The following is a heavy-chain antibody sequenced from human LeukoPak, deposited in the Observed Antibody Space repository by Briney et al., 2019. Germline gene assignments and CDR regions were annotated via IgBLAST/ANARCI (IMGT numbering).Heavy chain of an antibody. CDR2: ISAYNGNT. CDR1: GYTFTSYG. CDR3: AIYYDSSGSFDY. Sequence: ASVKVSCKASGYTFTSYGISWVRQAPGQGLECMGWISAYNGNTNYAQKLQGRVTMTTDTSTSTAYMELRSLRSDDTAVYYCAIYYDSSGSFDYWGQGTLVTVSS. D-gene: IGHD3-22*01. V-gene: IGHV1-18*01. J-gene: IGHJ4*02.